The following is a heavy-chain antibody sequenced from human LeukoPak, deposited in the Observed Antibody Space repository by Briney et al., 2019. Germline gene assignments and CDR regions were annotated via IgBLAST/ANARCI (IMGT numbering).Heavy chain of an antibody. CDR3: ARDRFGTMIAGAFDI. CDR1: GYTFTSYY. J-gene: IGHJ3*02. V-gene: IGHV1-46*01. Sequence: AASVKVSCKASGYTFTSYYMHWVRQAPGRGLEWMGIINPSGGSTSYAQKFQGRVTMTRDTSTSTVYMELSSLRSEDTAVYYCARDRFGTMIAGAFDIWGQGTMVTVSS. CDR2: INPSGGST. D-gene: IGHD3-22*01.